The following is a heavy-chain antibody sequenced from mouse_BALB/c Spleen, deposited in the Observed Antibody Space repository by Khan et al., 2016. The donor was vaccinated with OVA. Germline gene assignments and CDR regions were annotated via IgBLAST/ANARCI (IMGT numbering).Heavy chain of an antibody. J-gene: IGHJ3*01. CDR2: ISPGSGDT. D-gene: IGHD1-2*01. CDR3: ARRNYFGYTFAY. V-gene: IGHV1-77*01. Sequence: QVQLKESGAELARPGASVKLSCKASGYTFTDYYINWVKQRTGQGLEWIGEISPGSGDTYYNEKFKGKATLTADKYSSTAYMQLNSLTSEASAVYFCARRNYFGYTFAYWGQGTLVTVSA. CDR1: GYTFTDYY.